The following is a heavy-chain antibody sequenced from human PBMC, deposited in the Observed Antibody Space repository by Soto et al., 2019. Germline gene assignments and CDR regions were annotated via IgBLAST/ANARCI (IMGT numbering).Heavy chain of an antibody. J-gene: IGHJ4*02. Sequence: EVPLLESGGVLVQPGGSLRLSCAASGVTFSSYAMSWVRQAPGQGLEWVSAISGSGGSTDYADSVKGRFTTSRDNAKNTLYLQMNSLRAEDTAVYYCAKGWLVATLRSRLGYWGQLTLVTVSS. CDR2: ISGSGGST. CDR1: GVTFSSYA. CDR3: AKGWLVATLRSRLGY. D-gene: IGHD5-12*01. V-gene: IGHV3-23*01.